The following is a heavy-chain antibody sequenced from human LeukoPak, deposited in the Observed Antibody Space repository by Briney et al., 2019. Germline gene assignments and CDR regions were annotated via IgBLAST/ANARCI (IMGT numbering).Heavy chain of an antibody. J-gene: IGHJ4*02. CDR3: ANSKYYYGSGSYYGVLGY. D-gene: IGHD3-10*01. CDR1: GGTFSSYA. V-gene: IGHV1-69*04. CDR2: IIPILGIA. Sequence: SVKVSCKASGGTFSSYAITWVRQAPGQGLEWMGRIIPILGIANYAQKFQGRVTITADKSTSTAYMELSSLRSEDTAVYYRANSKYYYGSGSYYGVLGYWGQGTLVTVSS.